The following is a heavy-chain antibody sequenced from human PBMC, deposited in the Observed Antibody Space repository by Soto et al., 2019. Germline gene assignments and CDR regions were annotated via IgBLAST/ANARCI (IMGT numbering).Heavy chain of an antibody. D-gene: IGHD2-21*02. V-gene: IGHV1-69*13. CDR3: ARGILAYCGGDCYSARYFDY. J-gene: IGHJ4*02. CDR1: GGTFSSYA. CDR2: IIPIFGTA. Sequence: SVKVSCKASGGTFSSYAISWVRQAPGQGLEWMGGIIPIFGTANYAQKFQGRVTITADESTSTAYMELSSLRSEDTAVYYCARGILAYCGGDCYSARYFDYWGQGTLVTVSS.